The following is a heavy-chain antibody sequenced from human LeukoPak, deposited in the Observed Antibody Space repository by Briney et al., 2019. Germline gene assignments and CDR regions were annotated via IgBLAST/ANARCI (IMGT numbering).Heavy chain of an antibody. CDR2: IKNDGSEK. D-gene: IGHD6-19*01. CDR3: ARARNIYSSDWCRPFDY. V-gene: IGHV3-7*05. CDR1: GFTFNTYW. J-gene: IGHJ4*02. Sequence: GGSLRLSCAASGFTFNTYWMSWVRQAPGKGLEWVANIKNDGSEKYYVDSVKGRFTISRDNAENSLYLQMSSLRAEDTAVYYCARARNIYSSDWCRPFDYWGQGTLVTVSS.